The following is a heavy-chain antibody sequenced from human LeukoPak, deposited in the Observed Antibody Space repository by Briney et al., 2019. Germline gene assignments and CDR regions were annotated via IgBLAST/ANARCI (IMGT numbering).Heavy chain of an antibody. CDR2: IYYTGST. V-gene: IGHV4-59*12. D-gene: IGHD4-17*01. CDR3: ARGLWDNGDRFDY. CDR1: GGYITSYY. J-gene: IGHJ4*02. Sequence: PSETLSLTCTVSGGYITSYYWSWIRQPPGKGLEFIGHIYYTGSTKYNPSLKTRLTMTLDTSKNQISLRLNSVTAADTAVYYCARGLWDNGDRFDYWGQGTLVPVSS.